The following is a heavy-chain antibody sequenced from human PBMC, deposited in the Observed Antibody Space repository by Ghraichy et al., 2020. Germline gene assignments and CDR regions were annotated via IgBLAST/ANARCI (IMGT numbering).Heavy chain of an antibody. CDR2: ISYDGSNK. D-gene: IGHD6-19*01. V-gene: IGHV3-30*04. CDR3: ASLKRVAVAGTGRYYGMDV. J-gene: IGHJ6*02. Sequence: GGSLRLSCAASGFTFSSYAMHWVRQAPGKGLEWVAVISYDGSNKYYADSVKGRFTISRDNSKNTLYLQMNSLRAEDTAVYYCASLKRVAVAGTGRYYGMDVWGQGTTVTVSS. CDR1: GFTFSSYA.